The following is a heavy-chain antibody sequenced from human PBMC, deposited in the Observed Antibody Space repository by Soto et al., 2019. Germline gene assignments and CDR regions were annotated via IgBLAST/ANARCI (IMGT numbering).Heavy chain of an antibody. V-gene: IGHV3-9*01. CDR1: GFTFDDYA. CDR3: AKVMSRSSWSGVDY. CDR2: ISWNSGSI. Sequence: EVQLVESGGGLVQPGRSLRLSCAASGFTFDDYAMHWVRQAPGKGLEWVSGISWNSGSIGYADSVKGRFTISRDNAKNSLYLQMNSLRAEDTALYYCAKVMSRSSWSGVDYWGQGTLVTVSS. J-gene: IGHJ4*02. D-gene: IGHD6-13*01.